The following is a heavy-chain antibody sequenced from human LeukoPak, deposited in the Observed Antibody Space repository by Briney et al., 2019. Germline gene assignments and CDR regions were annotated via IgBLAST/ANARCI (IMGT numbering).Heavy chain of an antibody. V-gene: IGHV3-30*18. Sequence: LFRAVSGHLYRRFGMHWVRHAPGKGWECVAVISYDGSHKYYAESLKGRVTITRDNSKSTVYLQMNRLRAEDTAVYYCAKDLNYYGCGIRSSIDYWGQGTLVTVSS. CDR2: ISYDGSHK. D-gene: IGHD3-10*01. CDR3: AKDLNYYGCGIRSSIDY. CDR1: GHLYRRFG. J-gene: IGHJ4*02.